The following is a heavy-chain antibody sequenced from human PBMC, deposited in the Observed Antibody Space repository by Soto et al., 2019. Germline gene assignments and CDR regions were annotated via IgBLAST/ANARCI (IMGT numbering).Heavy chain of an antibody. J-gene: IGHJ6*02. CDR2: IYWDTDK. D-gene: IGHD2-21*01. CDR1: GFSLSTTGVG. Sequence: QITLKESGPTLVKPTQTLTLTCTFSGFSLSTTGVGVGWIRQPPGKALEWLALIYWDTDKRYNPSLKSRLTLTKATSKIQVVLTMTNMDPVDTATYYCVQSRCGGDCLQSYSSHSYYGLDVWGQGTTVTVSS. V-gene: IGHV2-5*02. CDR3: VQSRCGGDCLQSYSSHSYYGLDV.